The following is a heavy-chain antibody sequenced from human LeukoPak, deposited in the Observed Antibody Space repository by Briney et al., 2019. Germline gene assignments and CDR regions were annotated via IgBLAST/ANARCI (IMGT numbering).Heavy chain of an antibody. CDR3: AKDSAIFGVVYGGTFDY. Sequence: GRSLRLSCAASGFTFSSYGMHWVRQAPGKGLEWVAVISYDGSNKYYADSVKGRFTISRDNSKNTLYLQMNSLRAEDTAVYSCAKDSAIFGVVYGGTFDYWGQGTLVTVSS. V-gene: IGHV3-30*18. CDR1: GFTFSSYG. CDR2: ISYDGSNK. D-gene: IGHD3-3*01. J-gene: IGHJ4*02.